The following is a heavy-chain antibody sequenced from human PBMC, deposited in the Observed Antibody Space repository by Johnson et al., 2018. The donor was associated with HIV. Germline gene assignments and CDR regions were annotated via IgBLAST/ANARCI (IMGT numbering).Heavy chain of an antibody. V-gene: IGHV3-23*04. CDR3: AKDRTSGSYSDDAFDI. J-gene: IGHJ3*02. CDR2: ITGSAGIT. D-gene: IGHD1-26*01. CDR1: AFTFSSYA. Sequence: MQLVESGGGLVQPGGSLRLSCAASAFTFSSYAMSWVRQAPGKGLEWVSIITGSAGITYYADSVEGRFTISRDNSRNTLYLQMNSLRAEDTAVYYCAKDRTSGSYSDDAFDIWGQGTMVTVSS.